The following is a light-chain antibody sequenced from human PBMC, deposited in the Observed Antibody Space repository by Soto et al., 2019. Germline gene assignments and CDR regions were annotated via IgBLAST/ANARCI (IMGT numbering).Light chain of an antibody. Sequence: DIQLTQSPSSLSASVGARVTITCRASQSISTSLCWFQQKPGRAPKLLISDASTLQSGVPSRFSGSGFGTDFTLTISSLQPEDFAAYYCLQTYTVPRTFGQGTNLDIK. CDR2: DAS. J-gene: IGKJ2*01. V-gene: IGKV1-39*01. CDR3: LQTYTVPRT. CDR1: QSISTS.